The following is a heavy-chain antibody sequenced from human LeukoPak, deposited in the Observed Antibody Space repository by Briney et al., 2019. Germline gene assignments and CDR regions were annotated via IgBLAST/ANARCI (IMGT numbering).Heavy chain of an antibody. CDR2: INPNSGGT. D-gene: IGHD2-2*01. Sequence: ASVTVSCKASGYTFTGYYMHWVRQAPGQGLEWMGWINPNSGGTNYAQKFQGRVTMTRDTSISTAYMELSRLRSDDTAVYYCARDLRKSSSTSCYGLGYWGQGTLVTVSS. J-gene: IGHJ4*02. V-gene: IGHV1-2*02. CDR3: ARDLRKSSSTSCYGLGY. CDR1: GYTFTGYY.